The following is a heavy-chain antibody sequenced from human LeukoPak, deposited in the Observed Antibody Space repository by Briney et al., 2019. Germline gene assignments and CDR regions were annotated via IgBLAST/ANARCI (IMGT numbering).Heavy chain of an antibody. J-gene: IGHJ3*02. CDR2: IYSAGST. CDR3: ARGRRDCSGDCYVAFDI. Sequence: GGSLRLSCVASGFTVSSNYMSWVRQAPGKGLEWVSVIYSAGSTYYADSVKGRFTISRDNSKNSLFLQIHSLRADDTAVYYCARGRRDCSGDCYVAFDIWGQGTMVTVSS. CDR1: GFTVSSNY. V-gene: IGHV3-53*01. D-gene: IGHD2-21*02.